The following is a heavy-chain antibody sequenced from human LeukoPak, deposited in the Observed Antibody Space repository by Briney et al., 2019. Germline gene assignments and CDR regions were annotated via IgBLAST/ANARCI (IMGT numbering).Heavy chain of an antibody. CDR2: IYPRDSDT. CDR1: GYKFTNYW. V-gene: IGHV5-51*07. D-gene: IGHD6-25*01. CDR3: ARLLAAPYYINY. Sequence: GESLKISCKGSGYKFTNYWIAWVHQMPGQGLEWLGIIYPRDSDTRYSPSFQGQVTISVDTSTDTAYLQWSSLKASDTAMYYCARLLAAPYYINYWGQGTLVTVSS. J-gene: IGHJ4*02.